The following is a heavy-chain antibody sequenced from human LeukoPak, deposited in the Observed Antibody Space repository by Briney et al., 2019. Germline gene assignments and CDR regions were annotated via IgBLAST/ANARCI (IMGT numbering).Heavy chain of an antibody. CDR1: GGTFSSYA. CDR2: IIPIFGTA. V-gene: IGHV1-69*13. J-gene: IGHJ4*02. CDR3: ARDRGGYCSSTSCYELDY. D-gene: IGHD2-2*01. Sequence: SVKVSCKASGGTFSSYAISWVRQAPGQGLEWMGGIIPIFGTANYAQKFQGRVTITADESTSTAYMELSSLRSEDTAVYYCARDRGGYCSSTSCYELDYWGQGTLVTVSS.